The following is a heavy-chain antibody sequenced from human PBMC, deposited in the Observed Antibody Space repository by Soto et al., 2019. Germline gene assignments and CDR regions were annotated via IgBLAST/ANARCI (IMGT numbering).Heavy chain of an antibody. CDR2: ISYDGSNK. CDR1: GFTFSSYG. J-gene: IGHJ1*01. CDR3: ANPGYSSSWTFQH. Sequence: GGSLRLSCAASGFTFSSYGMHWVRQAPGKGLEWVAVISYDGSNKYYADSVKGRFTISRDNSKNTLYLQMNSLRAEDTAVYHCANPGYSSSWTFQHWGQGTLVTVSS. V-gene: IGHV3-30*18. D-gene: IGHD6-13*01.